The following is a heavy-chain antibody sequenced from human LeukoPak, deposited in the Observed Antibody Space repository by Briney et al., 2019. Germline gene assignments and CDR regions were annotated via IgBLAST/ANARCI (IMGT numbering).Heavy chain of an antibody. J-gene: IGHJ6*03. CDR1: GGTFSSYA. Sequence: WASVKVSCKASGGTFSSYAISWVRQAPGQGLEWMGGIIPIFGTANHAQKFQGRVTITTDESTSTAYMELSSLRSEDTAVYYCARVKLRPNYYYYYMDVWGKGTTVTVSS. CDR2: IIPIFGTA. D-gene: IGHD1-7*01. CDR3: ARVKLRPNYYYYYMDV. V-gene: IGHV1-69*05.